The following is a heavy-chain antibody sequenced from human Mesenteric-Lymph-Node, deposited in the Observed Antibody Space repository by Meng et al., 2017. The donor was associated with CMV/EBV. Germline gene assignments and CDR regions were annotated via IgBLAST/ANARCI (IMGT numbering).Heavy chain of an antibody. CDR2: INAGNGNT. Sequence: ASGYTFASYAMHWVRQAPGQRLEWMGWINAGNGNTKYSQKFQSKVTITRDTSARTAYMERSRLRTEDTAVYYCARDHSSSWYYYFDYWGQGTLVTVSS. J-gene: IGHJ4*02. CDR3: ARDHSSSWYYYFDY. V-gene: IGHV1-3*01. CDR1: GYTFASYA. D-gene: IGHD6-13*01.